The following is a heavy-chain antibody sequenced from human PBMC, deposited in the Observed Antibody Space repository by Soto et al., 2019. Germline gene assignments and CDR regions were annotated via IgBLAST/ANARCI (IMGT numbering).Heavy chain of an antibody. CDR3: ARGEGPFDR. D-gene: IGHD1-26*01. J-gene: IGHJ5*02. CDR1: GFTFSSYG. CDR2: ISYDGSNK. V-gene: IGHV3-30*03. Sequence: QVQLVESGGGVVQPGRSLRLSCAASGFTFSSYGMHWVRQAPGKGLEWVAVISYDGSNKYYADSVKGRFTISRDNSKNTLYLQMNSLRAEDTAVYYCARGEGPFDRWGQGTLVTVSS.